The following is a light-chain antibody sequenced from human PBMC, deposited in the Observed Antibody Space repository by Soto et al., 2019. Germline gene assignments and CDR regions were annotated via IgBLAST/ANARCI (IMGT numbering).Light chain of an antibody. CDR1: QGISNY. J-gene: IGKJ1*01. Sequence: DIQMTQSPSSLSASVGDRDTFTCRASQGISNYLAWYQQKPGKVPKLLIYAASTLQSGVPSRFSGSGSGTDFTLTISSLQSEDVATYYCQKYNSAPWTFGQGTKVEIK. CDR3: QKYNSAPWT. CDR2: AAS. V-gene: IGKV1-27*01.